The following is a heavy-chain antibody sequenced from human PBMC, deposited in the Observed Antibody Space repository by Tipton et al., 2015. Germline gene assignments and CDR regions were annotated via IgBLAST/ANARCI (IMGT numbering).Heavy chain of an antibody. Sequence: QVQLVQSGAEVKMPGASVKVSCKASGYTFTTYYMHWVRQAPGQGLEWMGIINPSGGSTTYAQKFQGRVTMTRDTSTSTVYMELSGLRSDDTGVYYCARTQLQGDYDYWGQGTLVTVSS. CDR2: INPSGGST. CDR3: ARTQLQGDYDY. D-gene: IGHD4-23*01. CDR1: GYTFTTYY. V-gene: IGHV1-46*01. J-gene: IGHJ4*02.